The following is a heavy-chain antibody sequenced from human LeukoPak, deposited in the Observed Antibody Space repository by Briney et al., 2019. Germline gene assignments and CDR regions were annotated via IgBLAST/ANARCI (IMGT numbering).Heavy chain of an antibody. V-gene: IGHV6-1*01. CDR2: TYYRSKWSY. J-gene: IGHJ5*02. CDR3: ARVTAAGTFDP. Sequence: SQTLSLTCAISGDSVSSNSVTWNWIRQSPWKGLEWLGRTYYRSKWSYDYAVSVKSRITINSYTSKNQLSLQLNSVTPEDTAVYYRARVTAAGTFDPWGQGTLVTVSS. D-gene: IGHD6-25*01. CDR1: GDSVSSNSVT.